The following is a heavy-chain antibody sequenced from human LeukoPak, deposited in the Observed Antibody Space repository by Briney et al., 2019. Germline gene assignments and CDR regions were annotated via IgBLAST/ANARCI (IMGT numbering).Heavy chain of an antibody. CDR2: IKQDGSET. CDR3: ARFSGLGSNWGRDY. CDR1: GFTISSYW. V-gene: IGHV3-7*05. D-gene: IGHD7-27*01. J-gene: IGHJ4*02. Sequence: PGGSLRLSCAASGFTISSYWMCWVRQIPGKGREWVANIKQDGSETHYVDSVKGRFTISRDNSKTSLFLQMNSLRAEDMAVYYCARFSGLGSNWGRDYWGGGTLVTVSS.